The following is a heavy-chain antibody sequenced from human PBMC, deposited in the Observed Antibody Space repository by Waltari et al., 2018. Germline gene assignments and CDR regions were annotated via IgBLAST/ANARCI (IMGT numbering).Heavy chain of an antibody. D-gene: IGHD4-17*01. V-gene: IGHV3-74*01. CDR2: INSDGSST. CDR3: ASYGDYVLPNY. Sequence: EVQLVESGGGLVQPGRSLRLSCAASGFPFSGYWMHWVRQAPGKGLVWVSRINSDGSSTSYADSVKGRFTISRDNAKNTLYLQMNSLRAEDTAVYYCASYGDYVLPNYWGQGTLVTVSS. CDR1: GFPFSGYW. J-gene: IGHJ4*02.